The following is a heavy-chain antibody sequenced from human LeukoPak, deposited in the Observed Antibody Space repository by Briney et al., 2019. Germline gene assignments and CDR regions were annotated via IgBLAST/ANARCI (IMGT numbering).Heavy chain of an antibody. J-gene: IGHJ4*02. CDR3: ARAHYGEELDY. V-gene: IGHV4-34*01. CDR2: INHSGST. D-gene: IGHD4-17*01. CDR1: GGSFSGYY. Sequence: SETLSLTCAVYGGSFSGYYWSWIRQPPGKGLEWIGEINHSGSTNYNPSLKSRVTISVDTSKNQFSLKLSSVTAADTAVYYCARAHYGEELDYWGQGTPVTVSS.